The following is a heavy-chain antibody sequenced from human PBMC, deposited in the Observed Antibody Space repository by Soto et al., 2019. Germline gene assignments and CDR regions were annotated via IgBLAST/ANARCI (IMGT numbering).Heavy chain of an antibody. Sequence: QVQLVESGGGVVQPGRSLRLSCAASGFTFSSYAMHWVRQAPGKGLEWVAVISYDGSNKYYADSVKGRFTISRDNSKNTLYLQMNSLRAEDTAVYYCARDTSPYYYGPGLLWGQGTLVTVSS. CDR3: ARDTSPYYYGPGLL. V-gene: IGHV3-30-3*01. D-gene: IGHD3-10*01. CDR1: GFTFSSYA. CDR2: ISYDGSNK. J-gene: IGHJ4*02.